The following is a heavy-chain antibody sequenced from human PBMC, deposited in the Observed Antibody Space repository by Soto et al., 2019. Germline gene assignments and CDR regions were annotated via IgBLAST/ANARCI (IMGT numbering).Heavy chain of an antibody. J-gene: IGHJ5*02. V-gene: IGHV4-59*01. CDR2: IYYSGST. Sequence: SETLSLTCTVSGGSISSYYWSWIRQPPGKGLEWIGYIYYSGSTNYNPSLKSRVTISVDTCKNQFSLKLSSVTAADTAVHYCARPHGGSSGWDNWFDPWGQGTLVTVSS. CDR1: GGSISSYY. D-gene: IGHD6-25*01. CDR3: ARPHGGSSGWDNWFDP.